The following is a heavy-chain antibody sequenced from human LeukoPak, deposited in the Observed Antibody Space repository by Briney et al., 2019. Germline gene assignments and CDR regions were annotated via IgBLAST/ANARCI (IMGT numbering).Heavy chain of an antibody. Sequence: ASVKVSCKASTYTFTSFGISWVRQGPGQGLEWMGWISAYNGNTNYAQKFQGRVTMTTDTSTTTAYMELRSLRSDDTAVYYCAREMGPPIVPTTLHYNYYLDVWGKGTTVT. V-gene: IGHV1-18*01. CDR1: TYTFTSFG. CDR2: ISAYNGNT. CDR3: AREMGPPIVPTTLHYNYYLDV. J-gene: IGHJ6*03. D-gene: IGHD5-12*01.